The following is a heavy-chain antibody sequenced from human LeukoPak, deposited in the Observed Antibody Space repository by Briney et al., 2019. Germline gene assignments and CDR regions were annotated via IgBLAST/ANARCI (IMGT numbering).Heavy chain of an antibody. J-gene: IGHJ5*02. CDR1: GYSINNYW. CDR3: ARQEYCSGAGCYTWFDP. V-gene: IGHV5-51*01. D-gene: IGHD2-15*01. CDR2: IYPADPDI. Sequence: GESLKISCQGSGYSINNYWIAWVRQMPGKGLEWMGIIYPADPDIRYSPSFQGQVTISADKSISTAYLQWNSLKASDTAMYYCARQEYCSGAGCYTWFDPWGQGTLVTVSS.